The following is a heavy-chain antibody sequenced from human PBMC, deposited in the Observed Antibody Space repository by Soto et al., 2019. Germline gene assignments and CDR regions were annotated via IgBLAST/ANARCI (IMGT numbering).Heavy chain of an antibody. Sequence: GGSLRLSCAASGFTFDDYAMHWVRQAPGKGLEWVSGISWNSGSIGYADSVKGRFTISRDNAKNSLYLQMNSLRAEYTALYYCAKGGYYDILTGYYSPNHDAFDIWGQGTMFTVSS. J-gene: IGHJ3*02. CDR2: ISWNSGSI. CDR1: GFTFDDYA. D-gene: IGHD3-9*01. V-gene: IGHV3-9*01. CDR3: AKGGYYDILTGYYSPNHDAFDI.